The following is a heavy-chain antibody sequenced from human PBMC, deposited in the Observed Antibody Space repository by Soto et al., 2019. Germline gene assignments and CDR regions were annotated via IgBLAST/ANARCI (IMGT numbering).Heavy chain of an antibody. Sequence: WWSLRLSCSASVFTFSSYAMTWCRQAPGKGLEWVSSISFSDGGTYYADSVKGRLTISRDNSKNTLFLQMNSLRVEDTAVYYCVKDDRILGRRYFDLWGRGTLVTVSS. CDR2: ISFSDGGT. J-gene: IGHJ2*01. CDR3: VKDDRILGRRYFDL. D-gene: IGHD2-15*01. V-gene: IGHV3-23*01. CDR1: VFTFSSYA.